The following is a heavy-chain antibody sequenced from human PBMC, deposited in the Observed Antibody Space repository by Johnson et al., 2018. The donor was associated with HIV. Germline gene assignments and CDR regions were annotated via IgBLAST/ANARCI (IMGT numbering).Heavy chain of an antibody. J-gene: IGHJ3*02. D-gene: IGHD5-24*01. CDR3: ARGGLEMATITDAFDI. CDR2: ISSNGGST. CDR1: GFIFSSYA. Sequence: VQLVESGGGLVQPGGSLRLSCAVSGFIFSSYAMHWVRQAPGKGLEYISTISSNGGSTYYANSVKGRFTISRDNSKNTLYLQMGSLRAEDMAVYYCARGGLEMATITDAFDIWGQGTMVTVSS. V-gene: IGHV3-64*01.